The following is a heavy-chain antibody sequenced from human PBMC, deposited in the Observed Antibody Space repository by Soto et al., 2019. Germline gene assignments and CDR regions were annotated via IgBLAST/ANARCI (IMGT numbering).Heavy chain of an antibody. V-gene: IGHV4-59*01. J-gene: IGHJ4*02. CDR2: IYYSGST. CDR1: GGSISSYY. Sequence: SETLSLTCTVSGGSISSYYWSWIRQPPGKGLEWIGYIYYSGSTNYNPSLKSRVTISVDTSKNQFSLKLSSVTAADTAVYYCAGEYYYGSGKLDYWGQGTLVTVAS. D-gene: IGHD3-10*01. CDR3: AGEYYYGSGKLDY.